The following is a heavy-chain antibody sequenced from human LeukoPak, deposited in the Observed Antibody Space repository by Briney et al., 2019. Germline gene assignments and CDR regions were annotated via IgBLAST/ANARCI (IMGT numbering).Heavy chain of an antibody. J-gene: IGHJ4*02. V-gene: IGHV3-23*01. CDR3: AKAPDYEILTGSYFDY. Sequence: PGGSLTLSCALSGLNLGSYAMSWVRQAPGKGLEWVSGSSGSGGKTFYADSVKGRFTISRDNSKNTLYLQMNSLRAEDTAVYYCAKAPDYEILTGSYFDYWGEGTLVTVSS. D-gene: IGHD3-9*01. CDR1: GLNLGSYA. CDR2: SSGSGGKT.